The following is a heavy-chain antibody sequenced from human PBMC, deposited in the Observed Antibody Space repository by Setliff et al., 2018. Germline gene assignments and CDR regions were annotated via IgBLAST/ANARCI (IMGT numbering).Heavy chain of an antibody. CDR1: GFIFGNYA. J-gene: IGHJ5*01. V-gene: IGHV3-23*01. Sequence: LRLSCAASGFIFGNYAMSWVRQAPGKGLQWVSAIVGGGDKTFYAEPVRGRFTMSRDNSKNMMYLDMNSLRAEDTAIYYCARARYCSGGGCYWTWLDSWAQGTLVTVSS. CDR2: IVGGGDKT. D-gene: IGHD2-8*02. CDR3: ARARYCSGGGCYWTWLDS.